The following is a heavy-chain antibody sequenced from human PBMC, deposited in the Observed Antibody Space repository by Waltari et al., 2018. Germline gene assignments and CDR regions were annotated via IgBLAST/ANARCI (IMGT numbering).Heavy chain of an antibody. CDR3: ASGPDHGDF. CDR1: EFTFRNYW. CDR2: INEDGSKS. J-gene: IGHJ4*02. V-gene: IGHV3-7*01. Sequence: EMQLVESGGGLVQPGGSLRLFCAASEFTFRNYWMTWVRQAPGRGLEGVANINEDGSKSFYVDSVKGRFTISRDNAKNSLYLQMNSLRAEDTAIYYCASGPDHGDFWGQGTLVTVSS.